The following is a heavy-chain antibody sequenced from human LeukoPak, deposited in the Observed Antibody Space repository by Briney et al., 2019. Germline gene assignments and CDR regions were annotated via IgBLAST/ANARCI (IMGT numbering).Heavy chain of an antibody. J-gene: IGHJ4*02. D-gene: IGHD2-15*01. V-gene: IGHV3-30-3*01. CDR3: ARDRTRFSVVVQDY. CDR1: GFTFSSYA. Sequence: GGSLRLSCAASGFTFSSYAMHWVRQAPGKGLEWVAVISYDGSNKYYADSVKGRFTISRDNSKNTLYLQMNSLRAEDTAVYYCARDRTRFSVVVQDYWGQGTLVTVSS. CDR2: ISYDGSNK.